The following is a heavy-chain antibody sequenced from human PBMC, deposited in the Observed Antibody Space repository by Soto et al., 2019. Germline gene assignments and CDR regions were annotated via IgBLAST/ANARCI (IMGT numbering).Heavy chain of an antibody. CDR1: GAPITTTKW. CDR3: ATQTISYTWGV. Sequence: QVQLQESGPGLVKPSETLSLTCTVSGAPITTTKWWAWVRLPPGKGLEWIGELSRGDERSSNPSLEGRFTLSLDKSHNHFSLKLTSVTAAGTAIYYCATQTISYTWGVWGRGTSVTVSS. J-gene: IGHJ6*02. CDR2: LSRGDER. D-gene: IGHD3-16*01. V-gene: IGHV4-4*02.